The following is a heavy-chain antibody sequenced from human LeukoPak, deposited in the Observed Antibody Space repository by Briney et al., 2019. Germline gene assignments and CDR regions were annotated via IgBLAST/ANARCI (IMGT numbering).Heavy chain of an antibody. CDR1: RFTVSSNY. Sequence: GGSLRLSCAASRFTVSSNYMSWVRQAPGKGLEWVSVIYSGGSTYYADSVKGRFTISRDNPKNTLYLQMNSLRAEDTAVYYCARDRNGDPRYYFDYWGQGTLVTVSS. CDR3: ARDRNGDPRYYFDY. CDR2: IYSGGST. D-gene: IGHD4-17*01. V-gene: IGHV3-66*01. J-gene: IGHJ4*02.